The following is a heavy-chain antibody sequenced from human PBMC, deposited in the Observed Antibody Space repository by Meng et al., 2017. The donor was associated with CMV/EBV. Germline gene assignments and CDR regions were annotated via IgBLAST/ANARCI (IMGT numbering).Heavy chain of an antibody. CDR1: GGTSNTYT. CDR2: IIPYLDEP. CDR3: AGRGPYGRALDV. V-gene: IGHV1-69*10. J-gene: IGHJ3*01. D-gene: IGHD3-10*01. Sequence: SVKVSCKASGGTSNTYTFNWVRQAPGRGLEWMGGIIPYLDEPNYAQTFQGRVAITSDRSTAAYRELGSLRSEDTAVYFCAGRGPYGRALDVWGQGTLVTVSS.